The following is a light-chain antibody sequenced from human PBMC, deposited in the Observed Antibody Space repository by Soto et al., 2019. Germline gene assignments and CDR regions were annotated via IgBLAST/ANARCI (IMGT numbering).Light chain of an antibody. J-gene: IGKJ1*01. V-gene: IGKV1-39*01. CDR3: QQSLGTTGT. CDR2: AAA. Sequence: DIQMTQSPSALAASVGATVTITCRASQNIDIYLNWYQQDPGKAPKLLISAAASLQSGVTPRFSGSGYGTEFSLTISRLQPEDFATYDCQQSLGTTGTFGQGTRV. CDR1: QNIDIY.